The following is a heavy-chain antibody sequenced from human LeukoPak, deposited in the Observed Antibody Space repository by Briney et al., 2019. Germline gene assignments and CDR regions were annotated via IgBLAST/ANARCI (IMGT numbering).Heavy chain of an antibody. Sequence: ASVKVSCKASGYTFAVYFMQWVRQAPGQGLEWMGQSCATTGATKHAQKFHGRVTLTTDTSTSTAYMELSSVKAGDTAVYYCARYSKRWEAFDNWGQGTMVTVSS. CDR1: GYTFAVYF. J-gene: IGHJ3*02. CDR3: ARYSKRWEAFDN. CDR2: SCATTGAT. D-gene: IGHD6-13*01. V-gene: IGHV1-2*06.